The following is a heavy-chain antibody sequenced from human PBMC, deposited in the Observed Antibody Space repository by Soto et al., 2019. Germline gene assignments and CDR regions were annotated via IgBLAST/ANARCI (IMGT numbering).Heavy chain of an antibody. Sequence: ASVKVSCKASGYTFTSYAMHWVRQAPGQRLEGMGWINAGNGNTKYSQKFQGRVTITRDTSASTAYMELSSLRSEDTAVYYCARDPGGLLNRRGSQSYYYYYYMDVWGKGTTVTVSS. D-gene: IGHD1-26*01. J-gene: IGHJ6*03. CDR3: ARDPGGLLNRRGSQSYYYYYYMDV. CDR1: GYTFTSYA. V-gene: IGHV1-3*01. CDR2: INAGNGNT.